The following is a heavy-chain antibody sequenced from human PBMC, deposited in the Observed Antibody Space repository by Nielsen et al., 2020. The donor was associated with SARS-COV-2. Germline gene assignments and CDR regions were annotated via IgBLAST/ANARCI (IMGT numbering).Heavy chain of an antibody. V-gene: IGHV1-2*02. CDR3: ARGRAAGGFDY. J-gene: IGHJ4*02. CDR2: INPNSGGT. Sequence: ASVKVSCKASGYTFTGYYMHWVRQAPGQGLEWMGWINPNSGGTNYAKKFQGRVTMTRDTSISTAYMELSRLRSDDTAVYYCARGRAAGGFDYWGQGTLVTVSS. D-gene: IGHD6-13*01. CDR1: GYTFTGYY.